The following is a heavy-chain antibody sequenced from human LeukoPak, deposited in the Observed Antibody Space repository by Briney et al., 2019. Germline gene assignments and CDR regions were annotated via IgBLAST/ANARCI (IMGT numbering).Heavy chain of an antibody. CDR3: ARDRGIAAAMDY. Sequence: GGSLRHSCAASGFTVSSNYMSWVRQAPGKGLEWVSVIYGGGSTYYADSVKGRFTISRDSSKNTLYLQMNSLRAEDTAVYYCARDRGIAAAMDYWGQGTLVTVSS. V-gene: IGHV3-53*01. CDR2: IYGGGST. D-gene: IGHD6-13*01. J-gene: IGHJ4*02. CDR1: GFTVSSNY.